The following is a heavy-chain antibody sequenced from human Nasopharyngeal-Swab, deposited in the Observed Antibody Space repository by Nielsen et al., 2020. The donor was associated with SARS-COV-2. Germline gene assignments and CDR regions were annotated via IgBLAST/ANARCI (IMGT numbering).Heavy chain of an antibody. CDR2: IYTSGST. V-gene: IGHV4-61*02. J-gene: IGHJ4*02. CDR1: GGSISSGSYY. CDR3: ARDHAMIIDY. Sequence: LEISCTVSGGSISSGSYYWSWIRQPAGKGLEWIGRIYTSGSTNYNPSLKSRVTISVDTSKNQFSLKLSSVTAADTAVYYCARDHAMIIDYWGQGTLVTVSS. D-gene: IGHD3-22*01.